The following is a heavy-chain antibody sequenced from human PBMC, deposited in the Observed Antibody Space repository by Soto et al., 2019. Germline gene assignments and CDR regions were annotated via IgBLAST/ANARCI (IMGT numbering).Heavy chain of an antibody. CDR3: VRVHSGTYTFDY. D-gene: IGHD1-26*01. CDR2: TRNKAHSYTT. Sequence: PGGSLRLSCAASGFTFSDHYIDWVRQSPGKGLEWVGRTRNKAHSYTTEYAASVNGRFTISRDNSKNSVYLQMNSLRTEDTAVYYCVRVHSGTYTFDYWGQGTLVTAPQ. J-gene: IGHJ4*02. V-gene: IGHV3-72*01. CDR1: GFTFSDHY.